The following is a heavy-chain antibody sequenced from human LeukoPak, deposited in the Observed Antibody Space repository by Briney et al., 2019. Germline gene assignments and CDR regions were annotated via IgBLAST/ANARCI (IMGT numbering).Heavy chain of an antibody. D-gene: IGHD5-24*01. CDR3: AKLLGSATTYDY. Sequence: GGSLRLFCEASGFTFSTNWMSWVRQAPGKGLEWVASINPDGSRKLYVDSVKGRFTISRDNTKNSLYLQMNSLGAEDTAMYYCAKLLGSATTYDYWGQGTRVTVSS. V-gene: IGHV3-7*01. CDR2: INPDGSRK. J-gene: IGHJ4*02. CDR1: GFTFSTNW.